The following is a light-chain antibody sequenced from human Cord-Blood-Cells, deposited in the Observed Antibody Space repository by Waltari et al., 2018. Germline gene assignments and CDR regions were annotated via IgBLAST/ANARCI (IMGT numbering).Light chain of an antibody. J-gene: IGKJ2*03. CDR3: QQYGSSLYS. CDR1: QRVSSSY. Sequence: EIVLTQSPGTLSLSPGERAPLPCRASQRVSSSYLAWYQQKPGQAPRLLIYGASSRATGIPDRFSGSGSGTDFTLTISRLEPEDFAVYYCQQYGSSLYSFGQGTKLEIK. CDR2: GAS. V-gene: IGKV3-20*01.